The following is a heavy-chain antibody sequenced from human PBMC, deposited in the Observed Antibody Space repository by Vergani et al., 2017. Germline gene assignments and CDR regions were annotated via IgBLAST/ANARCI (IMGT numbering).Heavy chain of an antibody. CDR3: AREEDGGNDY. D-gene: IGHD4-23*01. CDR1: GYTFTSYA. J-gene: IGHJ4*02. Sequence: QVQLVQSGAEVKKPGASVKVSCKASGYTFTSYAMHWVRQAPGQRLEWMGRIIPILGIANYAQKFQGRVTMTRDTSISTAYMELSRLRSDDTAVYYCAREEDGGNDYWGQGTLVTVSS. CDR2: IIPILGIA. V-gene: IGHV1-3*01.